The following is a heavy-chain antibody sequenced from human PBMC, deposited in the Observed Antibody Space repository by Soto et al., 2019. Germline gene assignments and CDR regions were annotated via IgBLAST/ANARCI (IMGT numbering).Heavy chain of an antibody. Sequence: QLQESGPGLVKPSETLSLICNVSGRSMISYYWSWLRQPAGKGLEWIGRVYTGGNTNYNPSLRGRVSMSVDRSRSQFSLKLTSVTAADTAVYYCAREGDDRHFFFDSWGQGTLVTVSS. CDR1: GRSMISYY. J-gene: IGHJ4*02. CDR3: AREGDDRHFFFDS. D-gene: IGHD3-3*02. V-gene: IGHV4-4*07. CDR2: VYTGGNT.